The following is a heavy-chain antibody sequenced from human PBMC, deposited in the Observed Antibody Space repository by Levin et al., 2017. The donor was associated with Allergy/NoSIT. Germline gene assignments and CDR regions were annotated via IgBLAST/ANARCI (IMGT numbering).Heavy chain of an antibody. J-gene: IGHJ6*03. D-gene: IGHD3-3*01. CDR3: ARCRAFGVGIPYYYMDV. CDR2: ISSSSGTI. V-gene: IGHV3-48*02. Sequence: AGGSLRLSCAASGFTLSSYNMNWVRQAPGKGLEWVSYISSSSGTIYYADSVKGRFTISRDNAKNSLYLQMNSLRDEDTAVYYCARCRAFGVGIPYYYMDVWGKGATVTVSS. CDR1: GFTLSSYN.